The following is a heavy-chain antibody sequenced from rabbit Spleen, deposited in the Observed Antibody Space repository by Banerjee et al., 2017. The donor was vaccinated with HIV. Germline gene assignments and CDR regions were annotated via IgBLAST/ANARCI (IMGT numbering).Heavy chain of an antibody. V-gene: IGHV1S40*01. CDR1: GFDFSNNYV. D-gene: IGHD8-1*01. Sequence: QSLEESGGGLVQPEGSLTLTCKASGFDFSNNYVMCWVRQAPGKGPEWISCIAGSSSGFTYSATWAKGRFTISKTSSTTVTLQMTSLTAADTATYFCARDSGTSFSSYGMDLWGPGTLVTVS. J-gene: IGHJ6*01. CDR2: IAGSSSGFT. CDR3: ARDSGTSFSSYGMDL.